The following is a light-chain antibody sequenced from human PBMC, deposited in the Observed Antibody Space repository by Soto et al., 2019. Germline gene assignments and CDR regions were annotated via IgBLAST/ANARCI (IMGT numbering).Light chain of an antibody. CDR3: AAWDDSLSGRV. CDR1: NSNIGSNY. V-gene: IGLV1-47*02. CDR2: TDR. J-gene: IGLJ3*02. Sequence: QSVLTQPPSASGTPGQRVTISCCGSNSNIGSNYVFWYQQLPGTAPKLLIYTDRQRPSGVPDRFSGSKSGTSASLAISGLRSEDEADYYCAAWDDSLSGRVFGGGTKLTVL.